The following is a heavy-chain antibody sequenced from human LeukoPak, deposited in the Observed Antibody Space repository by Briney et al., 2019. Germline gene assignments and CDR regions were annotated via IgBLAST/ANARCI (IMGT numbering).Heavy chain of an antibody. V-gene: IGHV1-8*01. D-gene: IGHD3-10*01. Sequence: ASVKVSCKASGYTFTSYDINWVRQATGQGLEWMGWMNPNSGNTGYAQKFQGRVTMTRNTSISTAYMELSSLRSEDTAVYYCARPSYGSGTLYYYYYGMDVWGQGTTVTVSS. CDR1: GYTFTSYD. CDR3: ARPSYGSGTLYYYYYGMDV. J-gene: IGHJ6*02. CDR2: MNPNSGNT.